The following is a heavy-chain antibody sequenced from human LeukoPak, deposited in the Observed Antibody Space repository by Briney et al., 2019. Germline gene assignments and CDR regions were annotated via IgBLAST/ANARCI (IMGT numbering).Heavy chain of an antibody. CDR2: NSGSGGNT. D-gene: IGHD6-6*01. CDR3: AKGSHGYSSSSADY. V-gene: IGHV3-23*01. CDR1: GXTFSSYA. Sequence: GGSLRLSCAASGXTFSSYAMSWVRQAPGKGLEWVSVNSGSGGNTYYADSVKGRFTISRDISKNTLYLQMNSLRVDDTAVYSCAKGSHGYSSSSADYWGQGTLVTVSS. J-gene: IGHJ4*02.